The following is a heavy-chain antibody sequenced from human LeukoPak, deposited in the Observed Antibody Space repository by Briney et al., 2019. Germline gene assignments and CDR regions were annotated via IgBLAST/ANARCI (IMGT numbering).Heavy chain of an antibody. CDR1: GYTFTSYG. D-gene: IGHD3-10*01. CDR2: RSAYNGNT. CDR3: ARVALGITMVRRVIPSFDS. V-gene: IGHV1-18*04. Sequence: VXXSCKAAGYTFTSYGISWVRQAPGQGLEWMGWRSAYNGNTNYAQKLQRTVTITTHTSTSTAYIELRSLRSDDTAVYYCARVALGITMVRRVIPSFDSWGQGTLVTVSS. J-gene: IGHJ4*02.